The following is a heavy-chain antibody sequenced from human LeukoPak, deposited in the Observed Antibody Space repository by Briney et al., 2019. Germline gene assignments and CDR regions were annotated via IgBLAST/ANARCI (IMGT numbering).Heavy chain of an antibody. D-gene: IGHD5-24*01. J-gene: IGHJ4*02. Sequence: GGSLRLSCAASGFTFSSYGMHWVRQAPGKGLEWVAVIWYDGSYTYYAESVKGRFTISRDNSRNTLYLQMSSLRAEDTAVYYCAKPTSGDGCFLIYYWGQGTLVTVSS. V-gene: IGHV3-33*06. CDR3: AKPTSGDGCFLIYY. CDR2: IWYDGSYT. CDR1: GFTFSSYG.